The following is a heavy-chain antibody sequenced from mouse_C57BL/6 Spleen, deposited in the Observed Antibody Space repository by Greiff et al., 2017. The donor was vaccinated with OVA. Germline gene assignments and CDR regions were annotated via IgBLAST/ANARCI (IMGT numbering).Heavy chain of an antibody. J-gene: IGHJ2*01. Sequence: EVQLQESGAELVRPGASVKLSCTASGFNIKDDYMHWVKQRPEQGLEWIGWIDPENGDTEYASKFQGKATITADTSSNTAYLQLSSLTSEGTAVYYCTTDYFGSSSYFDYWGQGTTLTVSS. V-gene: IGHV14-4*01. D-gene: IGHD1-1*01. CDR1: GFNIKDDY. CDR2: IDPENGDT. CDR3: TTDYFGSSSYFDY.